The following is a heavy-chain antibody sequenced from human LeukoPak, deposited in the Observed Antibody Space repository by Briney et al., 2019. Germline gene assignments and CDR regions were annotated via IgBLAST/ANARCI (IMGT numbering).Heavy chain of an antibody. CDR1: GGTFSSYA. D-gene: IGHD6-13*01. CDR2: NIPIFGTA. J-gene: IGHJ4*02. Sequence: SVKVSCKASGGTFSSYAISWVRQAPGQGLEWMGGNIPIFGTANYAQKFQGRVTITADESTSTVYMELSSLRSEDTAVYYCARDLGVRGYSSSWPYYFDYWGQGTLVTVSS. V-gene: IGHV1-69*01. CDR3: ARDLGVRGYSSSWPYYFDY.